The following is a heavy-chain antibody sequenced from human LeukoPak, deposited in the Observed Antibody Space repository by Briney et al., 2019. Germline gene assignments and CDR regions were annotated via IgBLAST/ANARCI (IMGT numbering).Heavy chain of an antibody. D-gene: IGHD3-10*01. Sequence: SETLSLTCTVSGGSISSSSYYWGWIRQPPGKGLEWIGSIYYSGSTYYNPSLKSRVTISVDTSKNQFSLKLSSVTAADTAVYYCAREGRYYGSGRGWYYYYMDVWGKGTTVTVSS. CDR1: GGSISSSSYY. V-gene: IGHV4-39*07. J-gene: IGHJ6*03. CDR3: AREGRYYGSGRGWYYYYMDV. CDR2: IYYSGST.